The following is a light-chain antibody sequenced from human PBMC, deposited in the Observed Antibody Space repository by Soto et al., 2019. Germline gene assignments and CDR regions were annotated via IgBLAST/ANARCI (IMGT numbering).Light chain of an antibody. CDR3: HQYNNWPRT. Sequence: EIVMTQSPATLSVSPGERATLSCRASQSVSSNLAWYQQKPGQAPRLLIYGASSRATGIPARFSGSGSGTEFTLTFSSLPSEDFAVYYCHQYNNWPRTFGQGTKVEIK. CDR2: GAS. J-gene: IGKJ1*01. V-gene: IGKV3-15*01. CDR1: QSVSSN.